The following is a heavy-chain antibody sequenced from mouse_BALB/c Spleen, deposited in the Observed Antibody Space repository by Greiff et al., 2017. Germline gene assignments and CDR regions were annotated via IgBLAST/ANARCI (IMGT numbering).Heavy chain of an antibody. J-gene: IGHJ1*01. CDR1: GFTFSDYY. Sequence: EVKVVESGGGLVKPGGSLKLSCAASGFTFSDYYMYWVRQTPEKRLEWVATISDGGSYTYYPDSVKGRFTISRDNAKNNLYLQMSSLKSEDTAMYYCARVDGDYGSSGWYFDVWGAGTTVTVSS. CDR3: ARVDGDYGSSGWYFDV. D-gene: IGHD1-1*01. V-gene: IGHV5-4*02. CDR2: ISDGGSYT.